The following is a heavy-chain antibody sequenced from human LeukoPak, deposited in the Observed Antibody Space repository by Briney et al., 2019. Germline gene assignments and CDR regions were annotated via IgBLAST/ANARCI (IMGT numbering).Heavy chain of an antibody. CDR2: IHYSGST. CDR3: ARQDKRTSRDSGSYLAFDS. D-gene: IGHD1-26*01. V-gene: IGHV4-39*01. Sequence: SETLSLTCAFSGGPISRSRSYWGWIRQPPGKGLQWIGSIHYSGSTYYSPSLKSRVTISVDTSKNQFSLKVNSVTAADTAVYYCARQDKRTSRDSGSYLAFDSWGQGTLVTVSS. CDR1: GGPISRSRSY. J-gene: IGHJ4*02.